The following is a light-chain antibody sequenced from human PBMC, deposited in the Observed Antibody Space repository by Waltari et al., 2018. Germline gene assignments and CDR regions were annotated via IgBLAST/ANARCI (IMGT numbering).Light chain of an antibody. J-gene: IGKJ1*01. CDR2: DAS. CDR1: QSVSRA. Sequence: EIVLTQSPGTLSLSPGERATLSCRASQSVSRALAWYQQKPGQAPRLLIYDASRRATGIPDRFSGSVSGTDLSLTITGLGPEYFAVYYCQDYVRLPATFGQGTKVEIK. CDR3: QDYVRLPAT. V-gene: IGKV3-20*01.